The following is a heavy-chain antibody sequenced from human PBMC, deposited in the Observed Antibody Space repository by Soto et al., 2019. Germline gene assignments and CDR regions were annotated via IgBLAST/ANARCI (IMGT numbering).Heavy chain of an antibody. CDR3: ATFIAAAGTWAYYFDY. V-gene: IGHV4-59*01. CDR1: GGSIRSYY. Sequence: PSETLSLTCTVSGGSIRSYYWSWIRQPPGKGLEWIGYIYYSGSTNYNPSLKSRVTISVDTSKNQFSLKLSSVTAADTAVYYCATFIAAAGTWAYYFDYWGQGTLVTVSS. J-gene: IGHJ4*02. D-gene: IGHD6-13*01. CDR2: IYYSGST.